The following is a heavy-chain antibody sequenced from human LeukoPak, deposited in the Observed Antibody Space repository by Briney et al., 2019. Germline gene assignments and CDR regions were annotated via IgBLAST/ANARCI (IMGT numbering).Heavy chain of an antibody. J-gene: IGHJ4*02. D-gene: IGHD4-11*01. CDR2: ISGSGDST. CDR1: GFTFNNYV. CDR3: AKIPQVATTSVPNFDY. V-gene: IGHV3-23*01. Sequence: GGSLRLSCAASGFTFNNYVMNWVRQPPGKGLEWVSIISGSGDSTYYADSVKGRFTISRDNSRNTLYLQMSSLRAEDTAVYYCAKIPQVATTSVPNFDYWGQGTLVTVST.